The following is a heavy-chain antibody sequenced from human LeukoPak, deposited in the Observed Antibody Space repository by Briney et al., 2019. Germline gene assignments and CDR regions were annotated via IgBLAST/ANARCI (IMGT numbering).Heavy chain of an antibody. Sequence: SETLSLTCAVSGAPISSNWWNWVRQPPGKGLEWIGEIHHSGSANYNPSLKSRVTISLDTSENHFSLKLSSVTAADTAVYYCARDSSGYHSVDYWGQGTLVTVSS. CDR1: GAPISSNW. CDR3: ARDSSGYHSVDY. J-gene: IGHJ4*02. CDR2: IHHSGSA. V-gene: IGHV4-4*02. D-gene: IGHD3-22*01.